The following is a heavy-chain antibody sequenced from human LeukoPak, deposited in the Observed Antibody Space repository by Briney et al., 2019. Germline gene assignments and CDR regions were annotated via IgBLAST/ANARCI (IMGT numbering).Heavy chain of an antibody. CDR2: IKQDGSEK. Sequence: GGSLRLSCAASGFTFSSYWMSWVRQAPGKGLEWVANIKQDGSEKYYVDSVKGRFTISRDNPKNSLYLQMNSLRAEDTAVYYCARERYGSGSYYNDYWGQGTLVTVSS. CDR1: GFTFSSYW. CDR3: ARERYGSGSYYNDY. J-gene: IGHJ4*02. V-gene: IGHV3-7*03. D-gene: IGHD3-10*01.